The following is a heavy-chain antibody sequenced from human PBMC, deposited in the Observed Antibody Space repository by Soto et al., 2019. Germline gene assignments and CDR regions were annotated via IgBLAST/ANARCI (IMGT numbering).Heavy chain of an antibody. V-gene: IGHV3-30-3*01. D-gene: IGHD6-13*01. Sequence: QVQVVESGGGVVQPGGSLRLSCAASGFTFSTSAMHWVRQAPGKGLEWMAMISYGGNNKYYADSVKGRFTISRDISESTLYLQMNCLRTEDTAVYYCAREEFEAGRGHFGYWGQGTLVSVSS. CDR1: GFTFSTSA. J-gene: IGHJ4*02. CDR3: AREEFEAGRGHFGY. CDR2: ISYGGNNK.